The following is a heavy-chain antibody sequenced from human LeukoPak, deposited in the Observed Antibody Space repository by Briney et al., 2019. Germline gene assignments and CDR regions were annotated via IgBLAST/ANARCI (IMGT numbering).Heavy chain of an antibody. CDR2: INHSGST. Sequence: SETLSLTCAVSGASISSTKWWTWVRQPPGKGLEWIGEINHSGSTNYNPSLKSRVNISVDTSKNQFSLKLSSVTAADTAVYYCARRGVDGGGYFDYWGQGTLVTVSS. CDR3: ARRGVDGGGYFDY. CDR1: GASISSTKW. D-gene: IGHD5-12*01. V-gene: IGHV4-4*02. J-gene: IGHJ4*02.